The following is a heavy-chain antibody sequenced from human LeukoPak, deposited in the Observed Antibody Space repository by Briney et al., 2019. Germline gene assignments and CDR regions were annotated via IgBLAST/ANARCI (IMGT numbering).Heavy chain of an antibody. J-gene: IGHJ4*02. V-gene: IGHV4-61*05. CDR2: IYYSGRT. D-gene: IGHD3-10*01. Sequence: PSETLSLTCTVSGGSISSSTYYWGWIRQPPGKGLEWIGYIYYSGRTVYNPSLTSRVTISIDASKDQFSLRLSSVTAADTAIYYCAGDYGSGSYRFDYWGQGTLVTVSS. CDR3: AGDYGSGSYRFDY. CDR1: GGSISSSTYY.